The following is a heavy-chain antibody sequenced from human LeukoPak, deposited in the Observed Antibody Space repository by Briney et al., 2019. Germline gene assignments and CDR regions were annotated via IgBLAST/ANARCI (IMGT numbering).Heavy chain of an antibody. CDR1: GFTFSSYS. CDR3: AREGSGWALSD. V-gene: IGHV3-21*01. CDR2: ISSSSSYI. D-gene: IGHD6-19*01. Sequence: GGSLRLSCAASGFTFSSYSMNWVRQAPGKGLEWVSSISSSSSYIYYADSVKGRFTISRDNSKNTLYLQMNSLRAEDTAVYYCAREGSGWALSDWGQGTLVTVSS. J-gene: IGHJ1*01.